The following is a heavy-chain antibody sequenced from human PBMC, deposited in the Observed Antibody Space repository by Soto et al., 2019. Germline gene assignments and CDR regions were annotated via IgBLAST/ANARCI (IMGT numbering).Heavy chain of an antibody. Sequence: EVQLVESGGGLVQPGGSLRLSCAASGFTFNNYWMSWVRQARGKGLEWVANIKQDGSEKDYVDSVNGRFTISRDNAKNSLTLQMNSLRAEDTAVYYCAREKRANGYFDYWGQGTLVTVSS. D-gene: IGHD6-25*01. CDR2: IKQDGSEK. CDR1: GFTFNNYW. V-gene: IGHV3-7*01. J-gene: IGHJ4*02. CDR3: AREKRANGYFDY.